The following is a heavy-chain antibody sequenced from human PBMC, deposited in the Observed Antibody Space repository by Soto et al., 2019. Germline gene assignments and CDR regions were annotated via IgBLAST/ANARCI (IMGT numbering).Heavy chain of an antibody. Sequence: GGSLRLSCAASGFSFSRYGMHWVRQAPDKGLEWVAVIWYDGSDKYYADSVKGRFTISRDNSKNTLYLEVNSLRAEDAAVYYCAKDRSSSLDGMDVWGQGTTVTVSS. D-gene: IGHD6-13*01. J-gene: IGHJ6*02. CDR3: AKDRSSSLDGMDV. V-gene: IGHV3-33*06. CDR2: IWYDGSDK. CDR1: GFSFSRYG.